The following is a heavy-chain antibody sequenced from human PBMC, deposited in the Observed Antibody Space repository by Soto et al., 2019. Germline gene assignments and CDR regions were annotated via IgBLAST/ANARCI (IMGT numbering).Heavy chain of an antibody. CDR2: VSGSGGGT. Sequence: GGSLRLYCAASGFTFNTYGMTWVRQAPGKWLEWVSTVSGSGGGTYYADSVKGRFTISRVNSKNTMYLQMSNLRAEDTAVYFCARIGPYCGGDCYPDFDFWGLGTPVTVSS. D-gene: IGHD2-21*02. CDR1: GFTFNTYG. CDR3: ARIGPYCGGDCYPDFDF. J-gene: IGHJ4*02. V-gene: IGHV3-23*01.